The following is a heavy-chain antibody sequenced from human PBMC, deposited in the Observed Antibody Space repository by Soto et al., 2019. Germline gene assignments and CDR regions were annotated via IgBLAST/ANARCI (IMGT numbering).Heavy chain of an antibody. CDR3: ARDQGTPYYFDY. Sequence: ASVKVSCKASGGTFSSYAISWVRQAPGQGLEWMGGIIPIFGTANYAQKFQGRVTITADESTSTAYMELSSLRSEDTAVYYCARDQGTPYYFDYWGQGTLVTVSS. V-gene: IGHV1-69*13. D-gene: IGHD3-10*01. J-gene: IGHJ4*02. CDR2: IIPIFGTA. CDR1: GGTFSSYA.